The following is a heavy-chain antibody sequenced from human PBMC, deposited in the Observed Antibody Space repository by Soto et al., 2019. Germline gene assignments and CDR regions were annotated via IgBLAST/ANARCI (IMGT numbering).Heavy chain of an antibody. CDR1: GFPFSSYW. CDR3: ARDKSITMVPDY. CDR2: INIDGTGT. J-gene: IGHJ4*02. Sequence: VGSLRLSCAASGFPFSSYWMHWVRQAPGKGPVWVSHINIDGTGTTYADSVKGRFTVSRDNAKNTLYLQMNSLRAEDTAVYYCARDKSITMVPDYWGQGTLVTVSS. V-gene: IGHV3-74*01. D-gene: IGHD3-10*01.